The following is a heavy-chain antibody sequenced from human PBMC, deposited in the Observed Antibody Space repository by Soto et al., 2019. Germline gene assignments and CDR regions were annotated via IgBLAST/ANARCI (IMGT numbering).Heavy chain of an antibody. V-gene: IGHV3-33*08. CDR1: GITISNYP. CDR3: ARDPKFGYSYGYPFDY. Sequence: GGSLRLSCAASGITISNYPMSWVRQAPGKGLEWVAVIWYNGSNKYYADSVKGRFTISRDNSKNTLYLQMNSLRAEDTAVYYCARDPKFGYSYGYPFDYWGQGTLVTVSS. D-gene: IGHD5-18*01. J-gene: IGHJ4*02. CDR2: IWYNGSNK.